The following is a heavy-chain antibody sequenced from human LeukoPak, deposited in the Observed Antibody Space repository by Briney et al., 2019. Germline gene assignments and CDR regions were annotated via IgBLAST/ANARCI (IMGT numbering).Heavy chain of an antibody. CDR2: INHTGST. J-gene: IGHJ4*02. V-gene: IGHV4-59*02. CDR3: ASRKLGNDY. CDR1: GGSVSDYY. D-gene: IGHD7-27*01. Sequence: SETLSLTCTISGGSVSDYYWSWIRRSPGKGLEWIGYINHTGSTSYSPSLKSRVTISADTSQNQFSLKLSSVTAADTAVYYCASRKLGNDYRGQGTLVTVSS.